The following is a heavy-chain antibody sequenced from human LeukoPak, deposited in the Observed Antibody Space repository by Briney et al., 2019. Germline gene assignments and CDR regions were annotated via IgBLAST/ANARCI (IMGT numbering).Heavy chain of an antibody. Sequence: GGSLRLSCAASGFTFTSHAMRWVRQPPGKGLEWVSTITGSGGNTYYADSVRGRFTISRDISKNMLYLQMNSLRAEDTAIYYCAKGGVSGSHYFDYWGQGTLVTVSS. J-gene: IGHJ4*02. CDR3: AKGGVSGSHYFDY. V-gene: IGHV3-23*01. D-gene: IGHD3-10*01. CDR1: GFTFTSHA. CDR2: ITGSGGNT.